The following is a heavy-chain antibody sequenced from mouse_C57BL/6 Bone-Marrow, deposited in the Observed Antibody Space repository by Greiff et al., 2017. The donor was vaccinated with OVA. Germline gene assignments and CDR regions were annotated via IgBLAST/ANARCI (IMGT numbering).Heavy chain of an antibody. CDR1: GYAFSSYW. D-gene: IGHD3-1*01. V-gene: IGHV1-80*01. J-gene: IGHJ2*01. Sequence: VQLQQSGAELVKPGASVKISCKASGYAFSSYWMNWVKQRPGKGLEWIGQIYPGDGDTNYNGKFKGKATLTADKSSSTAYMQLSSLTSEDSAVYFCARSTGAPRRYFDYWGQGTTLTVSS. CDR2: IYPGDGDT. CDR3: ARSTGAPRRYFDY.